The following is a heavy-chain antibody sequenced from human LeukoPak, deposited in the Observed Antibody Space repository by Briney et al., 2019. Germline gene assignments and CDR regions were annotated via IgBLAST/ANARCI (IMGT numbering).Heavy chain of an antibody. CDR1: GFTFSSYA. D-gene: IGHD4-23*01. CDR2: ISSNGGST. CDR3: AGDFYGNPVTPFY. V-gene: IGHV3-64*01. Sequence: GGSLRLSCAASGFTFSSYAMHWVRQAPGKGLEYVSAISSNGGSTYYANSVKGRFTISRDNSKNTLYLQMGSLRAEDMAVYYCAGDFYGNPVTPFYWGQGTLVTVSS. J-gene: IGHJ4*02.